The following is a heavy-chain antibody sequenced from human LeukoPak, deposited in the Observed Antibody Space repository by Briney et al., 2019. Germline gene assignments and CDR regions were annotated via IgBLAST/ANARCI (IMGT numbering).Heavy chain of an antibody. CDR2: VFGNGIT. CDR3: AKVSRGYCRGGTCYYYYGLDV. J-gene: IGHJ6*02. CDR1: GFTFSTYA. Sequence: GGSLRLSCAASGFTFSTYAMSWVRQAPGKGLEWVSSVFGNGITYYADSVKGRFTISRDNSNNTLYLQTNSLRAEDTAVYYCAKVSRGYCRGGTCYYYYGLDVWGQGTTVTVSS. D-gene: IGHD2-15*01. V-gene: IGHV3-23*01.